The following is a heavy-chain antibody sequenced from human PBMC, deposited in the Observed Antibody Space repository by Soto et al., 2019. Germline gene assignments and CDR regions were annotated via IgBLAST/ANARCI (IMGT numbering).Heavy chain of an antibody. D-gene: IGHD2-2*01. CDR1: GFTFSSYA. CDR3: AKARGSSTPAPGSD. J-gene: IGHJ4*02. CDR2: ISGSGGST. Sequence: GGSLRLSCAASGFTFSSYAMSWVRQAPGKGLEWVSAISGSGGSTYSADSVKGRFTISRDNSKNTLYLQMNSLRAEDTAVYYCAKARGSSTPAPGSDWGQGTLVTVSS. V-gene: IGHV3-23*01.